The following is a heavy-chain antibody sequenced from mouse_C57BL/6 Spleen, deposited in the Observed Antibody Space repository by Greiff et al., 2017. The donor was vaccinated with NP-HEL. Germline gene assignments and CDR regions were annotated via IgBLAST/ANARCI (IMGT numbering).Heavy chain of an antibody. CDR3: ERGKVVGSRDY. D-gene: IGHD1-1*01. CDR2: IPPNSGST. Sequence: VKLQQPGAELVKPGASVKLSCKASGYTFTSYWMHWVKQRPGQGLEWIGMIPPNSGSTNYNEKFKSKATLTVDKSSSTAYMQLSSLTSEDSAVYYCERGKVVGSRDYWGQGTSVTVSS. J-gene: IGHJ4*01. CDR1: GYTFTSYW. V-gene: IGHV1-64*01.